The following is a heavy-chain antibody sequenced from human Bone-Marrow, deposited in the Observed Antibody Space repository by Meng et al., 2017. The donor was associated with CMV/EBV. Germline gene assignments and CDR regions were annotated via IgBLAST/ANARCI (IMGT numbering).Heavy chain of an antibody. Sequence: QVTLVQVGAEVKKPGASVKVSCKASGYTFTSYGISWVRQATGQGLEWMGWISAYNGNTNYAQKLQGRVTMTTDTSTSTAYMELRSLRSDDTAVYYCARDPPLLEYGPPFDLWGRGTLVTVSS. CDR1: GYTFTSYG. CDR3: ARDPPLLEYGPPFDL. J-gene: IGHJ2*01. V-gene: IGHV1-18*01. CDR2: ISAYNGNT. D-gene: IGHD4-17*01.